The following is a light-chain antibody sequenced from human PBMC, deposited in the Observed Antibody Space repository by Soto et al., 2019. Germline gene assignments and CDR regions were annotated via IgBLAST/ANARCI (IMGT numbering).Light chain of an antibody. CDR3: QQYGNSPRT. J-gene: IGKJ1*01. CDR2: GAS. V-gene: IGKV3-20*01. CDR1: QNVNSNF. Sequence: EIVLTQSAGTLSLSPGERATLSCRASQNVNSNFLAWYQQKPGQAPRLLISGASNRATGIPDRFSGSGSGTDFTLTISRLETEDFAVYYCQQYGNSPRTFGQGTKVDIK.